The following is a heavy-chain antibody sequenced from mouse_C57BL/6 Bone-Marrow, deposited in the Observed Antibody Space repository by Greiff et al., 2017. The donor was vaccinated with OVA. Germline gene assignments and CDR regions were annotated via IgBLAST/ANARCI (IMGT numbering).Heavy chain of an antibody. D-gene: IGHD2-1*01. J-gene: IGHJ3*01. CDR1: GYTFTDYE. CDR2: IDPETGGT. CDR3: PIYYGNTGFAY. Sequence: QVQLQQSGAELVRPGASVTLSCKASGYTFTDYEMHWVKQTPVHGLEWIGAIDPETGGTAYNQKFKGKAILTADKSSSTAYMELRSLTSEDSAVYYCPIYYGNTGFAYWGQGTLVTVSA. V-gene: IGHV1-15*01.